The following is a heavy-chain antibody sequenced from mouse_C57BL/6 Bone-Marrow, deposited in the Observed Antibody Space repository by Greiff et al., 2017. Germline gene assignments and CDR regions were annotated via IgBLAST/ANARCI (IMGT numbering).Heavy chain of an antibody. D-gene: IGHD2-4*01. CDR3: ERQGITHFDD. V-gene: IGHV1-80*01. CDR2: IYPGDGDT. Sequence: VKLVESGAELVKPGASVKISCKASGYAFSSYWMNWVKQRPGKGLEWIGQIYPGDGDTNYNGKFKGKATLTADKSSSTAYMQLSSLTSEDSAVYFCERQGITHFDDWGQGTTLTVSS. CDR1: GYAFSSYW. J-gene: IGHJ2*01.